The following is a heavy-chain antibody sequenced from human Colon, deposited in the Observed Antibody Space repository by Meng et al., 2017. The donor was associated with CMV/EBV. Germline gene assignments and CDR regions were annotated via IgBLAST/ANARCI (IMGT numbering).Heavy chain of an antibody. V-gene: IGHV3-53*01. CDR1: GCHVSCNY. J-gene: IGHJ5*02. CDR2: IYDDDTT. D-gene: IGHD2-8*01. Sequence: RRSGEASGCHVSCNYSRGVREAKGKGREWVSVIYDDDTTYYADCVRGRFTISRENSKNTLNLQMNGLGAEDTGVDYCALYDWFNPWGQGTLVTVSS. CDR3: ALYDWFNP.